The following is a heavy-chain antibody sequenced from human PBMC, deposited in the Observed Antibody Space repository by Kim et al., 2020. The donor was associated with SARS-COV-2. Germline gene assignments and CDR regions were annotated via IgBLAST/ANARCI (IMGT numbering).Heavy chain of an antibody. CDR1: GFTFSSYA. J-gene: IGHJ4*02. CDR3: ARDGSMVRGVMSYFDY. V-gene: IGHV3-30*04. Sequence: GGPLRLSCAASGFTFSSYAMHWVRQAPGKGLEWVAVISYDGSNKYYADSVKGRFTISRDNSKNTLYLQMNSLRAEDTAVYYCARDGSMVRGVMSYFDYWGQGTLVTVSS. CDR2: ISYDGSNK. D-gene: IGHD3-10*01.